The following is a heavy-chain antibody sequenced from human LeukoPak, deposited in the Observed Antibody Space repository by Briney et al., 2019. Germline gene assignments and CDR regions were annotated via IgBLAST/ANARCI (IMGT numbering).Heavy chain of an antibody. V-gene: IGHV3-30*18. J-gene: IGHJ4*02. CDR2: ISFDGTDE. Sequence: PGPSLRLSCAASGFTFSLCGMHWVRQAPGKGLEWVALISFDGTDEYYADSVKGRFTISRDNYKNTLYLQMNSLRPNDTAVYRCAKGRRQWEDYYDGRVISRFVDSWGQGTLVTVSS. D-gene: IGHD3-22*01. CDR1: GFTFSLCG. CDR3: AKGRRQWEDYYDGRVISRFVDS.